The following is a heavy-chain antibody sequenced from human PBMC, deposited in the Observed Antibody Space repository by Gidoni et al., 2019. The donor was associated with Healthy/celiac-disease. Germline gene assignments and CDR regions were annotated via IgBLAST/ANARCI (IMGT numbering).Heavy chain of an antibody. D-gene: IGHD3-10*01. CDR3: TTEGVLLWFGELLGPFDY. Sequence: EVQLVESGGGLVKRGGYLRLSCAASGFTFCNAWMGWVRQAPRKGLEWVGRIKSKTDGGTTDYAAPVKGRFTISRDDSKNTLYLQMNSLKTEDTAVYYCTTEGVLLWFGELLGPFDYWGQGTLVTVSS. CDR1: GFTFCNAW. V-gene: IGHV3-15*01. CDR2: IKSKTDGGTT. J-gene: IGHJ4*02.